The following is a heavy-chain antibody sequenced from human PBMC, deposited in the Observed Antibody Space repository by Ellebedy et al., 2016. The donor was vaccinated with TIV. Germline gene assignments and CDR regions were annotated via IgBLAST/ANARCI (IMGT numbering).Heavy chain of an antibody. CDR1: GYTFPNYL. CDR2: VSPDDSSN. Sequence: GESLKISXQGSGYTFPNYLIAWVRQMPGKGLEWMGIVSPDDSSNKISPSFQGRVTISADKSSSTAYLQWSSLKASDTAMYFCARLPYYYASGTYSPFDFWGQGTLVTVSS. J-gene: IGHJ4*02. D-gene: IGHD3-10*01. V-gene: IGHV5-51*01. CDR3: ARLPYYYASGTYSPFDF.